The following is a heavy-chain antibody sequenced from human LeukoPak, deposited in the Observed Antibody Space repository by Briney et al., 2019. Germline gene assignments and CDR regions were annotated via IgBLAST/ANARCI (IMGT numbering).Heavy chain of an antibody. J-gene: IGHJ4*02. V-gene: IGHV3-74*01. CDR2: INHDGSST. CDR1: GLTFSSYW. Sequence: GGSLRLSCAASGLTFSSYWMHWVRQAPGKGLVWVSRINHDGSSTTYADSVKGRFTISRDNAKNTLYLQMNSLRAEDTAVYYCARGGTYNYDSSGYPYYFDYWGQGTLVTVSS. CDR3: ARGGTYNYDSSGYPYYFDY. D-gene: IGHD3-22*01.